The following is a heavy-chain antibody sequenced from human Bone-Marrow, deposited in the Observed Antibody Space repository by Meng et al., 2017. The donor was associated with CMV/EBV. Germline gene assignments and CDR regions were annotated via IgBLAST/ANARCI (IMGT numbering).Heavy chain of an antibody. CDR2: IDYSGRT. Sequence: GSVRSSSYSWGCIRQPPGKELEWIGSIDYSGRTYYDPALKSRVTISVDPSKNLFSLKLSSVTAADTAVYYCARGSSENDCGDYVVEYWGQGTLVTVSS. CDR3: ARGSSENDCGDYVVEY. V-gene: IGHV4-39*07. J-gene: IGHJ4*02. D-gene: IGHD4-17*01. CDR1: GSVRSSSYS.